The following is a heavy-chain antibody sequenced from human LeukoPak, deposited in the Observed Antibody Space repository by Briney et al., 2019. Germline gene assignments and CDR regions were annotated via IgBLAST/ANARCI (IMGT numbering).Heavy chain of an antibody. J-gene: IGHJ4*02. CDR3: ARDRGATVARPTH. Sequence: GGSLRLSCAASGFTVSSNYMSWVRQAPGKGLEWVSVIYSGGSTYYADSVKGRFTISRDNSKNTLYLQMNSLRAEDTAVYYCARDRGATVARPTHWGQGTLVTVSP. CDR1: GFTVSSNY. CDR2: IYSGGST. V-gene: IGHV3-53*01. D-gene: IGHD4-23*01.